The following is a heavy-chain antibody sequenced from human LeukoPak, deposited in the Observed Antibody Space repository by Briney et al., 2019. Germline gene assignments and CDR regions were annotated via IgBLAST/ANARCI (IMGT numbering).Heavy chain of an antibody. CDR1: GFTFSSYS. D-gene: IGHD3-3*01. CDR2: ISSSSSYI. J-gene: IGHJ4*02. Sequence: PGGSLRLSCAASGFTFSSYSMNWVRQAPGKGLEGVSSISSSSSYIYYADSVKGRFTISRDNAKNSLYLQMNSLRAEDTAVYYCASSIADYDFWSGYSSYWGQGTLVTVSS. CDR3: ASSIADYDFWSGYSSY. V-gene: IGHV3-21*01.